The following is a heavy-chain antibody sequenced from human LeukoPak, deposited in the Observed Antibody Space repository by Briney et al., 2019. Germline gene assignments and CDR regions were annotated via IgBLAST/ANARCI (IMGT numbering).Heavy chain of an antibody. Sequence: PSETLSLPCSVSGGSISSYYWSWIRPPPGKALEWIGYIYYSGSTNYNPSLKSRVTISVDTSKNQFSLKLSSVTAADTAVYYCARENIAAAHIDYWGQGTLVTVSS. CDR1: GGSISSYY. D-gene: IGHD6-13*01. CDR2: IYYSGST. V-gene: IGHV4-59*01. CDR3: ARENIAAAHIDY. J-gene: IGHJ4*02.